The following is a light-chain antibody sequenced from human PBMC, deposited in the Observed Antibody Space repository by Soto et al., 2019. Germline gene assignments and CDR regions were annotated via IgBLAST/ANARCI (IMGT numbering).Light chain of an antibody. CDR3: QQSYNSPQT. J-gene: IGKJ1*01. Sequence: DIQMTQSPYAMSASVGDRVTISCRASQDIGNHLAWFQQKPGKVPQLLIYAASSLQSGVPSRFSGSGSGTDFTLTISSLQPEDFATYSCQQSYNSPQTFGQGTKV. CDR1: QDIGNH. CDR2: AAS. V-gene: IGKV1-17*03.